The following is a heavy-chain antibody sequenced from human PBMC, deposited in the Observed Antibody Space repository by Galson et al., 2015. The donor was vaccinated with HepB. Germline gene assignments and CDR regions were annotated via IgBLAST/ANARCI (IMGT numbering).Heavy chain of an antibody. CDR1: GFSFSNYR. J-gene: IGHJ4*02. V-gene: IGHV3-7*05. CDR3: ARGRATVTTYPYYFDY. D-gene: IGHD4-17*01. CDR2: IKQDGSEK. Sequence: SLRLSCAVSGFSFSNYRMSWVRQAPGKGLEWVATIKQDGSEKFYVDSVKGRFTFSRDNAKKSVFLQMNSLRAEDTAVYYCARGRATVTTYPYYFDYWGQGTLVTVSS.